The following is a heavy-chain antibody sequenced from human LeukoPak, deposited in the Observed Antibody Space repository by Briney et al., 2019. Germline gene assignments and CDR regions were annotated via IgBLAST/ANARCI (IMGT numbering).Heavy chain of an antibody. CDR1: GYTFTSYG. CDR3: ARGDTMIVVDAFDI. J-gene: IGHJ3*02. V-gene: IGHV1-18*01. CDR2: ISAYNGNT. D-gene: IGHD3-22*01. Sequence: GASVKVSCKASGYTFTSYGISWVRQAPGQGLEWMGWISAYNGNTNYAQKLQGRVTMTTDTTTSTAYMELRSLRSDDTAVYYCARGDTMIVVDAFDIWGQGTMVTVSS.